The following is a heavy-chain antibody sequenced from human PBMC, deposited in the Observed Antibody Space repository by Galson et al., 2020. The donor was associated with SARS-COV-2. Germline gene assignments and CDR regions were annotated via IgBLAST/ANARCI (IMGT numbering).Heavy chain of an antibody. Sequence: ASVKVSCKASGYTFTDYYIHWVRQAPGQGLEWMGWINPNSGGTSYAPKFQGRVTMTGDTSIRTAYMELNRLRSDDTAVYYCARVLPYYRDFRYYLDFWGQGTLVTVSS. CDR3: ARVLPYYRDFRYYLDF. CDR2: INPNSGGT. J-gene: IGHJ4*02. V-gene: IGHV1-2*02. CDR1: GYTFTDYY. D-gene: IGHD4-17*01.